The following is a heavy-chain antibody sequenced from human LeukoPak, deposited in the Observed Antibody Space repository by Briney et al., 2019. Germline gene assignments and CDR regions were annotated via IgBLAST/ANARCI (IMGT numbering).Heavy chain of an antibody. CDR1: GFTFSSYE. V-gene: IGHV3-48*03. CDR3: ARADMGLDI. D-gene: IGHD2-15*01. Sequence: GGSLRLSCAASGFTFSSYEMNWVRQAPGKGLEWVSYISSSGSTIYCADSVKGRFTISRDNAKNSLYLQMNSLRAEDTAVYYCARADMGLDIWGQGTMVTVSS. CDR2: ISSSGSTI. J-gene: IGHJ3*02.